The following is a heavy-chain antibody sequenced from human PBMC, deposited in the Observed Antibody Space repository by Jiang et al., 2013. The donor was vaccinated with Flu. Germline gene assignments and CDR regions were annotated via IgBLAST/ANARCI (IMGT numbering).Heavy chain of an antibody. D-gene: IGHD2-21*01. CDR1: GGSFSGYY. J-gene: IGHJ5*02. Sequence: LLKPSETLSLTCAVYGGSFSGYYWSWIRQPPGKGLEWIGEINHSGSTNYNPSLKSRVTISVDTSKNQFSLKLSSVTAADTAVYYCARRVIAEDWFDPWGQGTLVTVSS. V-gene: IGHV4-34*01. CDR3: ARRVIAEDWFDP. CDR2: INHSGST.